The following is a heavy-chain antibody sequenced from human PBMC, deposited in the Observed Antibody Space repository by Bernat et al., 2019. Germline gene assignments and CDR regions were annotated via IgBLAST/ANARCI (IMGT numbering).Heavy chain of an antibody. CDR2: IIPILGIA. CDR1: GGTFSSYT. V-gene: IGHV1-69*02. Sequence: QVQLVQSGAEVKKPGSSVKVSCKASGGTFSSYTISWVRQAPGQGLEWMGRIIPILGIANYAQKFQGRVTITADKSTSTAYMELSSLRSEDTAVYYCARLQYSSLSGYFDLWGRGTLVTVSS. D-gene: IGHD6-6*01. J-gene: IGHJ2*01. CDR3: ARLQYSSLSGYFDL.